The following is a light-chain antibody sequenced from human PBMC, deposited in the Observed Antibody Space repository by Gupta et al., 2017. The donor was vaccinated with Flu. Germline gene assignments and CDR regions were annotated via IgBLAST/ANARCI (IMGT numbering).Light chain of an antibody. V-gene: IGKV1-5*03. J-gene: IGKJ1*01. CDR2: KAS. CDR1: QSISSW. Sequence: PSTLSASIGDRVTITCRASQSISSWLAWYQQKPGKAPKLLIYKASTVESGVPSRFSGSGSGTEFTLTISSLQPDDFATYYCQQYNNSSRTFGQGTKVEIK. CDR3: QQYNNSSRT.